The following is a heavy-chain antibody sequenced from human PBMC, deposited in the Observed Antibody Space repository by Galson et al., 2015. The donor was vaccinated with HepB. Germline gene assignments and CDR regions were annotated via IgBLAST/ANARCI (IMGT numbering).Heavy chain of an antibody. CDR3: ARDFEDYGDYVFWAFDI. J-gene: IGHJ3*02. D-gene: IGHD4-17*01. V-gene: IGHV3-30*03. CDR1: GFTFSSYG. CDR2: ISYDGSNK. Sequence: SLRLSCAASGFTFSSYGMHWVRQAPGKGLEWVAVISYDGSNKYYADSVKGRFTISRDNSKNTLYLQMNSLRAEDTAVYYCARDFEDYGDYVFWAFDIWGQGTMVTVSS.